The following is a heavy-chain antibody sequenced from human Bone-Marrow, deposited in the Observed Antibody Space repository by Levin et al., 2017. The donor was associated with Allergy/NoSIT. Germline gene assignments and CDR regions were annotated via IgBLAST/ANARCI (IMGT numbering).Heavy chain of an antibody. V-gene: IGHV3-21*01. CDR1: GFTFSSYR. CDR3: ARDDYGDLGWFDP. Sequence: SCAASGFTFSSYRMNWVRQAPGKGLEWVACISTSGDYIYYEDSVKGRFTISRDNAKNSLYLQMNSLRAEDTAVYYCARDDYGDLGWFDPWGQGTLVTVSS. J-gene: IGHJ5*02. D-gene: IGHD4-17*01. CDR2: ISTSGDYI.